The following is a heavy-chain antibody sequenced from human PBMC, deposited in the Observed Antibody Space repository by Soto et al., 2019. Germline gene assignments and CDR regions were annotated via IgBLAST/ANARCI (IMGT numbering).Heavy chain of an antibody. CDR3: SADRPDIGVGWWV. D-gene: IGHD2-15*01. CDR1: GSGFIRSG. J-gene: IGHJ6*02. Sequence: GASVKVSCKASGSGFIRSGIQWVRQAHGQRLEWIGWIVVASGQTNYAQNFRGRVAITRDTSTATAYIELTGLTSEDTAVYFCSADRPDIGVGWWVWGQGTTVT. CDR2: IVVASGQT. V-gene: IGHV1-58*02.